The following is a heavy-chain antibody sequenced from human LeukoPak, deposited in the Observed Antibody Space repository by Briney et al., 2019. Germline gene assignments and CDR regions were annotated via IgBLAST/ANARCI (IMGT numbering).Heavy chain of an antibody. CDR1: GGSFSGYY. Sequence: SETLSLTCDVYGGSFSGYYWSWIRRPPGKGLEWIGEINHSGSTNYNPSLKSRVTISVDTSKNQFSLKLSSVTAADTAVYYCARDAARPHDYWGQGTLVTVSS. J-gene: IGHJ4*02. CDR3: ARDAARPHDY. D-gene: IGHD2-15*01. V-gene: IGHV4-34*01. CDR2: INHSGST.